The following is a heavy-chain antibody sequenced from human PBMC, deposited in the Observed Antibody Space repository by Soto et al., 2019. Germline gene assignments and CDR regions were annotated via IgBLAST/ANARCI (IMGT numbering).Heavy chain of an antibody. CDR3: ASMTTGEVAYWYFEL. V-gene: IGHV4-30-4*01. D-gene: IGHD4-17*01. CDR1: GGSISSGDYY. Sequence: QVQLQETGPGLVKPSQTLSLTCTVSGGSISSGDYYWSWIRQPPGKGLEWIGYIDYSGSTYYNPSLKSRVTISVDTSNNQFSLKLSSVTAADTAVYYCASMTTGEVAYWYFELWGRGTLVTVSS. J-gene: IGHJ2*01. CDR2: IDYSGST.